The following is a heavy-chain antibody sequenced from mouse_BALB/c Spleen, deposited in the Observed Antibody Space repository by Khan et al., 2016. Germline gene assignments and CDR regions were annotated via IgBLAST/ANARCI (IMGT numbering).Heavy chain of an antibody. Sequence: QVQLQQSGAELMEPGASVKISCKATGYTFSSYWIEWVQQRPGHGLEWIGEILPGSGSTNYTERFKGKATFPADTSSNSAYLQLSILTSDDSAVYYGATYDDYFYAMDYWGQGTSVTVSS. V-gene: IGHV1-9*01. J-gene: IGHJ4*01. D-gene: IGHD2-12*01. CDR3: ATYDDYFYAMDY. CDR2: ILPGSGST. CDR1: GYTFSSYW.